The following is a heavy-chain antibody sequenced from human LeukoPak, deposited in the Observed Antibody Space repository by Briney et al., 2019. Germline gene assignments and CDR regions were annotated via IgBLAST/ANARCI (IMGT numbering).Heavy chain of an antibody. J-gene: IGHJ2*01. CDR3: ARVYYSSSYDYWYFDL. V-gene: IGHV4-59*01. D-gene: IGHD6-13*01. CDR1: GGSISSYY. CDR2: IYYSGST. Sequence: SETLSLTCTVSGGSISSYYWSWIRQPPGKGLEWIGYIYYSGSTHYNPSLKSRVTISIDTSKNQFSLKLSSVTAADTAVYYCARVYYSSSYDYWYFDLWGRGTLVTVSS.